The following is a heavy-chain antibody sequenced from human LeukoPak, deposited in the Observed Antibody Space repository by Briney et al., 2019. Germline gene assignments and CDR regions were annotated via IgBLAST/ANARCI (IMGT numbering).Heavy chain of an antibody. D-gene: IGHD3-10*02. J-gene: IGHJ6*02. Sequence: PGGSLRLSCAASGFTFSSYGMHWVRQAPGKGLEWVAVISYDGSNKYYADSVKGRFTISRDNSKNTLYLQMNSLRAEDTAVYYCAKSVRGYNYYYYYGMDVWGQGTTVTVSS. CDR3: AKSVRGYNYYYYYGMDV. CDR2: ISYDGSNK. CDR1: GFTFSSYG. V-gene: IGHV3-30*18.